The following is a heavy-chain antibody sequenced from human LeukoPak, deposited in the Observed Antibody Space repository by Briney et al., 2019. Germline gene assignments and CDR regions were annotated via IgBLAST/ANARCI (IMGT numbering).Heavy chain of an antibody. Sequence: SETLSLTCTVSGGSLTSYYWSWIRQPPGKGLEWIGCIYYTGTTNYNPSLKSRVTISVGTSKNQFSLKLNSVTAADTAVYYCARFGSLREPILDYWGQGTLVTVSS. V-gene: IGHV4-59*01. J-gene: IGHJ4*02. CDR3: ARFGSLREPILDY. CDR1: GGSLTSYY. CDR2: IYYTGTT. D-gene: IGHD3-16*01.